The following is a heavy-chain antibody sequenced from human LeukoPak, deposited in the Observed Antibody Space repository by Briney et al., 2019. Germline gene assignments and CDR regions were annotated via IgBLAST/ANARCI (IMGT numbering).Heavy chain of an antibody. CDR1: GFTVSSNY. J-gene: IGHJ4*02. D-gene: IGHD5-12*01. Sequence: GGSLRLSCAASGFTVSSNYMSWVRQAPGKGLEWVSVIYSGGSTYYADSVKGRFTISRDNSKNTLYLQMNSLRAEDTAVYYCARVEQATIFDYWGQGTLVTVSS. V-gene: IGHV3-53*01. CDR3: ARVEQATIFDY. CDR2: IYSGGST.